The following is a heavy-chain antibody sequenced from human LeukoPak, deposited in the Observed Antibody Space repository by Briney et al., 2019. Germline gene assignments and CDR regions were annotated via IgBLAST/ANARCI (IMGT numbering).Heavy chain of an antibody. CDR1: GGSISSYY. J-gene: IGHJ4*02. D-gene: IGHD3-22*01. V-gene: IGHV4-59*01. CDR2: IYYSGST. Sequence: SETLSLTCTVSGGSISSYYWSWIRQPPGKGLEWIGYIYYSGSTNYIPSLKSRVTISVDTSKNQFSLKLSSVTAADTAVYYCATRPYYYDRDYWGQGTLVTVSS. CDR3: ATRPYYYDRDY.